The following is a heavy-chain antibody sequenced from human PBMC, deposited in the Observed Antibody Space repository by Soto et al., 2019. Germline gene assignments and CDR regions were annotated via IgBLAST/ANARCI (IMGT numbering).Heavy chain of an antibody. CDR2: IIPIFGTA. CDR1: GGTFSSYA. CDR3: ARVIGIAAAGFGWFDP. J-gene: IGHJ5*02. V-gene: IGHV1-69*01. D-gene: IGHD6-13*01. Sequence: QVQLVQSGAEVKKPGSSVKVSCKASGGTFSSYAISWVRQAPGQGLEWMGGIIPIFGTANYAQKFQGRVTITADEYTSTAYMELSSLRSEDTAVYYCARVIGIAAAGFGWFDPWGQGTLVTVSS.